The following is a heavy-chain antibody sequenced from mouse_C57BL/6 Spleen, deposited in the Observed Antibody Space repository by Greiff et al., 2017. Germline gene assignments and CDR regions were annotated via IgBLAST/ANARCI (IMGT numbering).Heavy chain of an antibody. D-gene: IGHD1-1*01. J-gene: IGHJ4*01. V-gene: IGHV5-6*01. CDR1: GFTFSSYG. CDR2: ISSGGSYT. Sequence: DVHLVESGGDLVKPGGSLKLSCAASGFTFSSYGMSWVRQTPDKRLEWVATISSGGSYTYYPDSVTGRFTISRDNAKNTLYLQMSSLKSEDTAMYYCARQTITTVVATDYAMDYWGQGTSVTVSS. CDR3: ARQTITTVVATDYAMDY.